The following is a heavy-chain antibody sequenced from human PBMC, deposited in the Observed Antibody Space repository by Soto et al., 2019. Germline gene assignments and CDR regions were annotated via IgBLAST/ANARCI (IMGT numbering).Heavy chain of an antibody. Sequence: QLQLQESGPGLVKPSETLSLTCSVSGGSISSSSYFWGWIRHPPGKGLDWIGSIYYSGSTYYNPSLKSRVTVSVDTSKNQFSLKLSSVTAADTAVYYCARHPSDFWFDPWGQGTLVTVSS. CDR1: GGSISSSSYF. CDR2: IYYSGST. V-gene: IGHV4-39*01. CDR3: ARHPSDFWFDP. J-gene: IGHJ5*02. D-gene: IGHD2-21*02.